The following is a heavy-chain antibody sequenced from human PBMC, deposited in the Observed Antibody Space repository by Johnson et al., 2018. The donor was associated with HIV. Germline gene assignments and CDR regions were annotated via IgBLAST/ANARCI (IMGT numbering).Heavy chain of an antibody. CDR1: GFTFRDYY. V-gene: IGHV3-11*04. CDR3: AASGDKYSRNWGDAFDI. J-gene: IGHJ3*02. Sequence: QVQLVESGGGLVKPGGSLRLSCAASGFTFRDYYMSWIRQAPGKGLEWVSYISTSGSTIYYADSVKGRFTISRDNAKHSLSPQMNNLRREDTAVYYCAASGDKYSRNWGDAFDIWGQGKMVTVSS. D-gene: IGHD6-13*01. CDR2: ISTSGSTI.